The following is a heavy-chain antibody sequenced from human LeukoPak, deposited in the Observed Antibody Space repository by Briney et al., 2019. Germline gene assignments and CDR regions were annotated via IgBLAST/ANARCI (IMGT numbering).Heavy chain of an antibody. V-gene: IGHV3-72*01. Sequence: PGGPLRLSCAASGFTFSDYYMDWVRQAPGKGLEWVGRAKNKADSYTTEYAASVKGRFTISRDDSKNSLYLQMNSLKTEDTAVYYCATTYGSGTYYQYYFDYWGQGTLVTVSS. CDR1: GFTFSDYY. CDR3: ATTYGSGTYYQYYFDY. J-gene: IGHJ4*02. CDR2: AKNKADSYTT. D-gene: IGHD3-10*01.